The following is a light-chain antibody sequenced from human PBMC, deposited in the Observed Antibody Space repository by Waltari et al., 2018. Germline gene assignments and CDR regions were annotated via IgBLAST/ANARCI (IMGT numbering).Light chain of an antibody. CDR2: DVS. CDR3: CSYAGSSSVV. J-gene: IGLJ2*01. V-gene: IGLV2-23*02. CDR1: SSDVGGYNY. Sequence: QSALTQPASVSGSPGQSITISCTGTSSDVGGYNYVSWYQQHPGKAPKLMIYDVSKRPTGGSNRVTESRSGNTAPLTISGRQAEDDADYYCCSYAGSSSVVFGGGTKLTVL.